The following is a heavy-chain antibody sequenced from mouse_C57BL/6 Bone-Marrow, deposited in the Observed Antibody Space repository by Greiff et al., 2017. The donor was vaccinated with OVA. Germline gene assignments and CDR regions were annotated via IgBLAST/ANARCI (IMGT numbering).Heavy chain of an antibody. J-gene: IGHJ3*01. V-gene: IGHV1-81*01. CDR1: GYTFTSYG. CDR3: ASSPLAY. Sequence: VQGVESGAELARPGASVKLSCKASGYTFTSYGISWVKQRTGQGLEWIGEIYPRSGNTYYNEKFKGKATLTADKSSSTAYMELRSLTSEDSAVYFCASSPLAYWGQGTLVTVSA. CDR2: IYPRSGNT.